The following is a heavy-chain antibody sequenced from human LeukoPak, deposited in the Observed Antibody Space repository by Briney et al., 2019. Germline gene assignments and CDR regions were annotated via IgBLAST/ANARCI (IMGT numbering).Heavy chain of an antibody. V-gene: IGHV4-39*01. Sequence: SETLSLTCTVSGGSISSSDFYWGWIRQSPEKGLEWIGNIYFSGVTYFSPSLKSRVTLFLDTSKNQFSLKLRSVTAADTAAYYCARVGYCSSTMCYGTFYYYMDVWGKGTTVTVSS. J-gene: IGHJ6*03. CDR2: IYFSGVT. D-gene: IGHD2-2*01. CDR3: ARVGYCSSTMCYGTFYYYMDV. CDR1: GGSISSSDFY.